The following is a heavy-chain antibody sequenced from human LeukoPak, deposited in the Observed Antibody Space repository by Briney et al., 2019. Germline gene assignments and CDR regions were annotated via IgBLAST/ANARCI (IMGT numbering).Heavy chain of an antibody. V-gene: IGHV3-21*01. Sequence: PGGSLLPSCAASGITFSSYSMNGGRPAPGKGLEGVSSISSSSSYIYYADSVKGRFTISRDNAKNSLYLQMNSLRAEDTAVYYCARVRYFDWFPDAFDIWVQGTMVTVSS. J-gene: IGHJ3*02. CDR1: GITFSSYS. CDR2: ISSSSSYI. CDR3: ARVRYFDWFPDAFDI. D-gene: IGHD3-9*01.